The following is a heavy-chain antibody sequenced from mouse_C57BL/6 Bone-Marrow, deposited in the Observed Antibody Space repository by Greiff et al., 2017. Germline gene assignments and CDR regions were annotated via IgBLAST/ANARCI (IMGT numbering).Heavy chain of an antibody. D-gene: IGHD1-1*01. CDR2: IDPSDSYT. CDR1: GYTFTSYW. CDR3: ARDDYYCRDYAMDY. V-gene: IGHV1-69*01. Sequence: QVQLQQPGAELVMPGASVKLSCKASGYTFTSYWMHWVKQRPGQGLEWIGEIDPSDSYTNYNQKFKGKSTLTVDKSSSTAYLQLSSLTSEDSAVSYCARDDYYCRDYAMDYGGQGTSVTVS. J-gene: IGHJ4*01.